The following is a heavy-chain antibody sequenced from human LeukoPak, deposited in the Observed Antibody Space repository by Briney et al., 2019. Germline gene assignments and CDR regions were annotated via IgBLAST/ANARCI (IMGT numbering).Heavy chain of an antibody. CDR3: ARDSIAAAGLYYFDY. CDR2: ISSSSSYI. J-gene: IGHJ4*02. D-gene: IGHD6-13*01. CDR1: GFTFSSYS. Sequence: GGSLRLSCAASGFTFSSYSMNWVRQAPGKGLEWVSSISSSSSYIYYADSVKGRFTISRDNAKNSLYLPMNSLRAGDTAVYYCARDSIAAAGLYYFDYWGQGTLVTVSS. V-gene: IGHV3-21*01.